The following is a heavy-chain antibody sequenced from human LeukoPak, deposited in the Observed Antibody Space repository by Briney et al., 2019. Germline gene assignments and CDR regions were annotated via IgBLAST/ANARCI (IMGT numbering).Heavy chain of an antibody. D-gene: IGHD4-23*01. Sequence: GGSLRLSCAASGFSFSTYAMSWVRQAPGKGLEWVSTISGGGTTTDYADSVKGRFTISRDNSKNTVYLQMNSLRAEDTAVYYCAKMSGNSVLFSFDYWGQGTLVTVSS. CDR3: AKMSGNSVLFSFDY. CDR1: GFSFSTYA. J-gene: IGHJ4*02. CDR2: ISGGGTTT. V-gene: IGHV3-23*01.